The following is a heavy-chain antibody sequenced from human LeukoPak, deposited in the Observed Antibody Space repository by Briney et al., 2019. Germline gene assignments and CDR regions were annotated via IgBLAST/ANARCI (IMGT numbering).Heavy chain of an antibody. V-gene: IGHV4-31*03. Sequence: PSETLSVTCTVSGASISIGFYYWSWIRQHPGKGLEWIGYIYYSGSTYYNPSLKSRVTMSVDTSKNQFSLKLSSVTAADTAVYYCARGPYRNSFDYWGQGTLVTVSS. CDR1: GASISIGFYY. J-gene: IGHJ4*02. D-gene: IGHD4-11*01. CDR2: IYYSGST. CDR3: ARGPYRNSFDY.